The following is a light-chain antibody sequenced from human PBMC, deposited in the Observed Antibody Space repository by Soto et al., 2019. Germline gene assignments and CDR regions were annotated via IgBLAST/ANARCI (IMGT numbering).Light chain of an antibody. V-gene: IGKV1-5*01. Sequence: MQMTKSPSTLSASVGDRVTITCRASQSISSWLAWYQQKPGKAPKLLIYDASSLESGVPSRFSGSGSGTEFTLTISSLQPDDFATYYCQQYNSYSGPFGQGTKVDI. CDR2: DAS. CDR3: QQYNSYSGP. J-gene: IGKJ1*01. CDR1: QSISSW.